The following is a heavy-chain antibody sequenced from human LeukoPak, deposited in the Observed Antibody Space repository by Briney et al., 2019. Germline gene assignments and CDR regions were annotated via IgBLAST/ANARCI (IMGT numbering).Heavy chain of an antibody. CDR1: GGSISSYY. D-gene: IGHD3-16*01. Sequence: SETLSLTCIVSGGSISSYYWSWIRQPPGKGLEWIGYIYYSGNTNYNPSLKSRVTISVDTSKNQFSLEASSVTAADTAVYYCARHITPWGWFDPWGQGTLVAVSS. CDR3: ARHITPWGWFDP. CDR2: IYYSGNT. J-gene: IGHJ5*02. V-gene: IGHV4-59*08.